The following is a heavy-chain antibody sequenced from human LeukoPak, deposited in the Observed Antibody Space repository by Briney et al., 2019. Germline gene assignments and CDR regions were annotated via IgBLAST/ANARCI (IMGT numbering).Heavy chain of an antibody. CDR1: GGTFSSYA. D-gene: IGHD3-3*01. CDR2: IIPIFGTA. J-gene: IGHJ4*02. Sequence: SVKVSCKASGGTFSSYAISWVRQAPGQGLEWMGGIIPIFGTANYAQKFQGRVTITTDESTSTAYMGLSSLRSEDTAVYYCASWDNVKDFWSGYYIHWGQGTLVTVSS. CDR3: ASWDNVKDFWSGYYIH. V-gene: IGHV1-69*05.